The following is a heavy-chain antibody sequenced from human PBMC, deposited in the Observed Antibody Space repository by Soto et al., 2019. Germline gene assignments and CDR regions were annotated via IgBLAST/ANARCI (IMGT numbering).Heavy chain of an antibody. Sequence: GASVKVSCKASGYTFTSYGISWVRQAPGQGLEWMGWISAYNGNTNYAQKLQGRVTMTTDTSTSTAYMELRSLRSDDTAVYYCARDWYVKHDYYYYGMDVWGQGTTVTVSS. J-gene: IGHJ6*02. CDR3: ARDWYVKHDYYYYGMDV. CDR1: GYTFTSYG. D-gene: IGHD3-16*01. V-gene: IGHV1-18*01. CDR2: ISAYNGNT.